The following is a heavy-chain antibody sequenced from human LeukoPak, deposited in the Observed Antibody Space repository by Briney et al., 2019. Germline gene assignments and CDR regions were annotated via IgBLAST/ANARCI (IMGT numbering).Heavy chain of an antibody. J-gene: IGHJ6*02. V-gene: IGHV3-30*18. CDR3: AKTPEDIVATTPYGMDV. CDR2: ISYDGSNK. CDR1: GFTFSSYG. Sequence: PGGSLRLSCAASGFTFSSYGLHWVRQAPGKGLEWVAVISYDGSNKYYADSVKGRFTISRDNSKNTLYLQMNSLRAEDTAVYYCAKTPEDIVATTPYGMDVWGQGTTVTVSS. D-gene: IGHD5-12*01.